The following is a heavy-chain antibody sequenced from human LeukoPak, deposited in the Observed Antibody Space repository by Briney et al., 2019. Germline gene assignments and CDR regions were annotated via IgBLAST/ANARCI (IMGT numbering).Heavy chain of an antibody. D-gene: IGHD5-18*01. Sequence: SENLSRTCTGSGGSISSYYWSWLRQPPGHGLEGIGYIYYSGSTNYNPSLKSRVTISVDTSKNQFSLKLSSVSAADTAVYYCARHVGGYSNGYFMLGYWGQGTLVTVSS. CDR2: IYYSGST. J-gene: IGHJ4*02. V-gene: IGHV4-59*08. CDR3: ARHVGGYSNGYFMLGY. CDR1: GGSISSYY.